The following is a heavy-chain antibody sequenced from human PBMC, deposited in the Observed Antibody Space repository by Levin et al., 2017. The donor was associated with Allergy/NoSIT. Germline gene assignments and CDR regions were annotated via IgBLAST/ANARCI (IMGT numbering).Heavy chain of an antibody. Sequence: SETLSLTCTVSGGSISSSRYYWGWIRQPPGKGLECIGYIYYSGTNYYTPSLKSRVTISADTSKNQFSLRLSSVTAADTAVYYCASGGYSYGYMAFDIWGQGTMVTVSS. V-gene: IGHV4-39*01. J-gene: IGHJ3*02. CDR3: ASGGYSYGYMAFDI. CDR2: IYYSGTN. CDR1: GGSISSSRYY. D-gene: IGHD5-18*01.